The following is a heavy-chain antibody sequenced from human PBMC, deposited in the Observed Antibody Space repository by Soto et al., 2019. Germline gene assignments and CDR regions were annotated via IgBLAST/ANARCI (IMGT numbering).Heavy chain of an antibody. CDR3: AHSSSWYYFDY. V-gene: IGHV3-33*01. CDR1: GFTFSSYG. CDR2: IWFDRSNK. J-gene: IGHJ4*02. Sequence: QVQLVESGGGVVQPGRSLRLSCAASGFTFSSYGMHWVRQPPGKGLEWVAVIWFDRSNKHYADSVKGRFTISRDNSKNTLYLQMNSLRAEDTAVYYFAHSSSWYYFDYWGQGTLVTVSS. D-gene: IGHD6-13*01.